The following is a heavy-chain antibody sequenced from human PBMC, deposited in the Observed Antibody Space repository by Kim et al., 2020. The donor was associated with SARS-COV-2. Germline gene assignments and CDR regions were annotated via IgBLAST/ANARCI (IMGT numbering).Heavy chain of an antibody. V-gene: IGHV1-69*13. CDR3: ARAAAGTKGAFDI. CDR1: GGTFSSYA. CDR2: IIPIFGTA. J-gene: IGHJ3*02. Sequence: SVKVSCKASGGTFSSYAISWVRQAPGQGLEWMGGIIPIFGTANYAQKFQGRVTITADESTSTAYMELSSLRSEDTAVYYCARAAAGTKGAFDIWGQGTMVTVSS. D-gene: IGHD6-13*01.